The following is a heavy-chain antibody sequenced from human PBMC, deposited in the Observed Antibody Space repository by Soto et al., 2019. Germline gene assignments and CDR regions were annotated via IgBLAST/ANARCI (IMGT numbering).Heavy chain of an antibody. J-gene: IGHJ6*02. Sequence: QVQMVESGGGVVQPGRSLRLSCAASGFSFENYGMHWVRQAPGRGLEWVAIIWYDGSLQYYAAAVKGRFTISRDNSKNTLDLEINSLRAEDTAVYYCANLWGDGYNLGQDYNGMDVWGQGTTVIVSS. D-gene: IGHD5-12*01. CDR1: GFSFENYG. CDR2: IWYDGSLQ. V-gene: IGHV3-33*06. CDR3: ANLWGDGYNLGQDYNGMDV.